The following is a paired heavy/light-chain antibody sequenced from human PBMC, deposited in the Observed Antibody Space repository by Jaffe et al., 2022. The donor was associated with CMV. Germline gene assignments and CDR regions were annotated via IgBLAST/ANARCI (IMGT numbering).Light chain of an antibody. Sequence: QSALTQPASVSGSPGQSITISCTGTSSDVGAYNYVSWYQQHPGKAPKVIIYDVSNRPSGVSDRFSGSKSGNTASLTISGLQAEDEADYYCSSYTTTATGVFGGGTEVTVL. CDR3: SSYTTTATGV. CDR2: DVS. CDR1: SSDVGAYNY. J-gene: IGLJ3*02. V-gene: IGLV2-14*03.
Heavy chain of an antibody. V-gene: IGHV3-73*02. CDR3: TRVPVPNSWRFDP. CDR2: VRSKAYSYAT. J-gene: IGHJ5*02. CDR1: GFSLSGST. Sequence: EVQLVVSGGDLVQPGGSLTLSCAASGFSLSGSTIHWVRQASGKGLEWVGRVRSKAYSYATAYSGAVKGRFTISRDDSRNTGYLRMDSLEIEDTALYYCTRVPVPNSWRFDPWGQGTLVTVSS. D-gene: IGHD2-8*01.